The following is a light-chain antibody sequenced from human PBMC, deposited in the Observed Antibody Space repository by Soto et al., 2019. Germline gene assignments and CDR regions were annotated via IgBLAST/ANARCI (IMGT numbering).Light chain of an antibody. CDR2: GAS. Sequence: EIVLTQSPGSLSLSPGERATLSCRASQSVNNNYLAWYQQKPGQAPRLLIYGASSRATGIPDRFSGSGSGTDFTLTITRLEPEDFAVYFCLQYGGSPRTFGQGTKVEIK. CDR3: LQYGGSPRT. V-gene: IGKV3-20*01. CDR1: QSVNNNY. J-gene: IGKJ1*01.